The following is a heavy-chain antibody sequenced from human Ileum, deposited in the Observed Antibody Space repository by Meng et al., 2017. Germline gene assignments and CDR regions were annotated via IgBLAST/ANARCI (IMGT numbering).Heavy chain of an antibody. J-gene: IGHJ4*02. Sequence: VQLAESGGGLVQPGGSLRLSCEASGFTFSNHGMSWARQAPGKGLEWVSAVGGGGDTTYYADSAKGRFTISRDNSKNTMYLQMNNLRAEDAAVYYCARITSSASDHWGQGTMVTVSS. CDR1: GFTFSNHG. CDR3: ARITSSASDH. V-gene: IGHV3-23*04. CDR2: VGGGGDTT.